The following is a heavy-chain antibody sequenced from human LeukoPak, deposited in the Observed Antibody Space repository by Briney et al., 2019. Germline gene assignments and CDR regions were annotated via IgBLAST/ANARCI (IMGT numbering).Heavy chain of an antibody. J-gene: IGHJ3*02. CDR1: GGSISSSLYY. CDR3: ARRTPCSSINCYVLGAFDI. CDR2: INYSGST. D-gene: IGHD2-2*01. V-gene: IGHV4-39*01. Sequence: SETLSLTCTVSGGSISSSLYYWGWIRQPPGKGLVWFGSINYSGSTYYHPSLKSRVPISAATPKNQFPLLLISVTAADAAVYYCARRTPCSSINCYVLGAFDIWGQGTMVTVSS.